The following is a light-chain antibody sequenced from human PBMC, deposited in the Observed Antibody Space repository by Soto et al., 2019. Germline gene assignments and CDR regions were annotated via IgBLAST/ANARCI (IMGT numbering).Light chain of an antibody. CDR1: SSDVGGYHY. V-gene: IGLV2-14*01. Sequence: QSVLTQPASVSGSPGQSITISCTGTSSDVGGYHYVSWYQQYPGIAPKVMIYDVSNRPSGVSNRFSGSKSGNTASLTISGLQAEYEADYYCSSYTTSSSYVFGTGTKVTVL. CDR3: SSYTTSSSYV. J-gene: IGLJ1*01. CDR2: DVS.